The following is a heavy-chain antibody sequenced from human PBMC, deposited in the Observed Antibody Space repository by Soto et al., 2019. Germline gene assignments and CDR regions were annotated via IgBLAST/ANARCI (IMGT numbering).Heavy chain of an antibody. CDR3: ARDGGIGGWYFDL. Sequence: QVQLVESGGGLVKPAGSLRLSCAVSGFTFSDYYMSWIRQAPGKGLEWFSYISSSDTIYYADSVKGRFTISRDNAKNSLYLQMNSLRAEDTAVYYCARDGGIGGWYFDLWGRGTLVTVSS. J-gene: IGHJ2*01. CDR1: GFTFSDYY. CDR2: ISSSDTI. V-gene: IGHV3-11*01. D-gene: IGHD6-13*01.